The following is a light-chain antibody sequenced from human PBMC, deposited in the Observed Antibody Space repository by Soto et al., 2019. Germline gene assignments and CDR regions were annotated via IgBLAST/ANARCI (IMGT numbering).Light chain of an antibody. CDR3: QQYGSSPVT. CDR2: NAS. V-gene: IGKV3-20*01. CDR1: QSVSSSY. J-gene: IGKJ2*01. Sequence: EIVLTQSPATLSLSPGDRATLSCRASQSVSSSYLAWYQQKPGQAPRLLIYNASSRATGIPDRFSGSGSGTDFTLTISRLEPEDFAVYYCQQYGSSPVTFGQGTKLEIK.